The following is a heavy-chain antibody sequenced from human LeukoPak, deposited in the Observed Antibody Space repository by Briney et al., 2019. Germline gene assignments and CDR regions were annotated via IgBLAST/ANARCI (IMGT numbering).Heavy chain of an antibody. CDR2: IYYSGST. CDR1: GGSISSSSYY. CDR3: ARDRNRSFDY. J-gene: IGHJ4*02. D-gene: IGHD4-11*01. Sequence: KPSETLSLTCTVSGGSISSSSYYWGWIRQPPGKGLEWIGSIYYSGSTYYNPSLKSRVTISVDTSKNQFSLKLSSVTAADTAVYYCARDRNRSFDYWGQGTLVTVSS. V-gene: IGHV4-39*07.